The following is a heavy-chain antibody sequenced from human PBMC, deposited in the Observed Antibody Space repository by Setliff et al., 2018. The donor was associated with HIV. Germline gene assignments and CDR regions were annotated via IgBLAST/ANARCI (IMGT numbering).Heavy chain of an antibody. J-gene: IGHJ3*02. V-gene: IGHV4-34*01. CDR2: INHRGST. Sequence: SETLSLTCAVYGGSFSGYYWSWIRQPPGKGLEWIGEINHRGSTYYNPSLKSRVTISVDTSKNQLSLKLSPVTAADTAVYYCARGHYYDGSGYYLRAFDIWGQGTMVTVSS. CDR1: GGSFSGYY. CDR3: ARGHYYDGSGYYLRAFDI. D-gene: IGHD3-22*01.